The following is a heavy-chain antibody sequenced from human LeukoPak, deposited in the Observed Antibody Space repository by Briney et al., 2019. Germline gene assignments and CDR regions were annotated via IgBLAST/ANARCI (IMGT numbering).Heavy chain of an antibody. CDR1: YX. Sequence: YXXXXXRQHPGKGLEWIGYIYYSGSTYYSPSLKSRVTISVDTSKNQFSLKLSSVTAADTAVYYCARGRVNWFDPWGQGTLVTVSS. CDR2: IYYSGST. CDR3: ARGRVNWFDP. D-gene: IGHD3-3*01. V-gene: IGHV4-31*02. J-gene: IGHJ5*02.